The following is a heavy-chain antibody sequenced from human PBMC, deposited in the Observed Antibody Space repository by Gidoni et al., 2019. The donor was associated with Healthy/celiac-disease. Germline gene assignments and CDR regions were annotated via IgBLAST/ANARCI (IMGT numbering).Heavy chain of an antibody. CDR1: GYTFIDYY. D-gene: IGHD5-12*01. Sequence: QVQLVQSGADLKKPGASVKVSCKASGYTFIDYYIHWVRQAPGQGLEWMGRIIPNSGDTNYAENFQGRVTMTRDTSTSTASMELSRLRSDDTAFYYCARGPQGYDLYWYFDLWGRGTLVTVSS. CDR2: IIPNSGDT. V-gene: IGHV1-2*06. CDR3: ARGPQGYDLYWYFDL. J-gene: IGHJ2*01.